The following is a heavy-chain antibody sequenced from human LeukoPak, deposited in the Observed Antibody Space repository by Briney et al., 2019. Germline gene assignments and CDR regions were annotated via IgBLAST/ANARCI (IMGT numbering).Heavy chain of an antibody. CDR2: INHSGST. CDR1: GGSFSGYY. J-gene: IGHJ6*02. Sequence: SETLSPTCAVYGGSFSGYYWSWIRQPPGKGLEWIGEINHSGSTNYNPSLKSRVTISVDTSKNQFSLKLSSVTAADTAVYYCARVRRAGYCSSTSCSYYYYYGMDVWGQGTTVTVSS. D-gene: IGHD2-2*03. V-gene: IGHV4-34*01. CDR3: ARVRRAGYCSSTSCSYYYYYGMDV.